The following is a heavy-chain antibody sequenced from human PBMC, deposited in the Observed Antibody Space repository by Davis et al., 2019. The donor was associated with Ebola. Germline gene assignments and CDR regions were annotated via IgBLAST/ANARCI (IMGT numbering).Heavy chain of an antibody. CDR1: GFTFSSYA. CDR3: VKGRGYYDSSGYFPDY. J-gene: IGHJ4*02. Sequence: PGGSLRLSCSASGFTFSSYAMHWVRQAPGKGLEYVSAISSNGGSTYYADSVKGRFTISRDNSKNTLYLQMSSLRAEDTAVYYCVKGRGYYDSSGYFPDYWGQGTLVTVSS. D-gene: IGHD3-22*01. V-gene: IGHV3-64D*08. CDR2: ISSNGGST.